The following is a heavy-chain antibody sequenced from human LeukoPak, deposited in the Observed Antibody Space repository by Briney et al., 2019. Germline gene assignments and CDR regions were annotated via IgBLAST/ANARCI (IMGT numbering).Heavy chain of an antibody. D-gene: IGHD4-23*01. J-gene: IGHJ5*02. Sequence: SVKVSCKASGGTFSSYAISWVRQAPGQGLEWMGRIIPILGIANYAQKFQGRVTITADKSTSTAYMELSSLRSEDTAVYYRASDGGTRFSWFDPWGQGTLVSVSS. CDR1: GGTFSSYA. CDR3: ASDGGTRFSWFDP. CDR2: IIPILGIA. V-gene: IGHV1-69*04.